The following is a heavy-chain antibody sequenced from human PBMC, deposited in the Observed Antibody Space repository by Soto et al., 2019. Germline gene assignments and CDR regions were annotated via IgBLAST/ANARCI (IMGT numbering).Heavy chain of an antibody. Sequence: SVKVSCKASGFTFTSSAMRWVRQARGQRLEWIGWIVVGSGNTNYAQKLQERVTMTTDTSTSTAYMELRSLRSDDTAVYYCAREVVRVAGTRWFDPWGQGTLVTVSS. CDR1: GFTFTSSA. J-gene: IGHJ5*02. V-gene: IGHV1-58*02. D-gene: IGHD6-19*01. CDR2: IVVGSGNT. CDR3: AREVVRVAGTRWFDP.